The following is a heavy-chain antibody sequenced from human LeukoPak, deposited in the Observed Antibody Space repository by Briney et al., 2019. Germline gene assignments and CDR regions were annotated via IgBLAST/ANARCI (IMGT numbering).Heavy chain of an antibody. D-gene: IGHD3-16*01. CDR3: CWGYNWFDP. V-gene: IGHV4-34*01. CDR2: INHSGST. J-gene: IGHJ5*02. CDR1: GGSFSGYY. Sequence: PSETLSLTCAVYGGSFSGYYWRWIRQPPGKGLEWIGEINHSGSTNYNPSLMSRVTISVDTSKNQFSLQLSAVTAADAAVYYCCWGYNWFDPWGQGTRVTVSS.